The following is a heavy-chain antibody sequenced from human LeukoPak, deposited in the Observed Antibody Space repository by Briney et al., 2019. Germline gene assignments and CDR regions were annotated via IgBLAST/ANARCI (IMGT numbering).Heavy chain of an antibody. CDR2: IKQDGSEK. Sequence: GGSLRLSCAASGFTFSSDWMSWVRQAPGKGLEWVANIKQDGSEKYYVDSGKGRFTISRDNAKNSLYLQMNSLRAEDTAVYYCARDRQGGIDYWGQGTLVTVSS. V-gene: IGHV3-7*01. CDR1: GFTFSSDW. CDR3: ARDRQGGIDY. D-gene: IGHD3-16*01. J-gene: IGHJ4*02.